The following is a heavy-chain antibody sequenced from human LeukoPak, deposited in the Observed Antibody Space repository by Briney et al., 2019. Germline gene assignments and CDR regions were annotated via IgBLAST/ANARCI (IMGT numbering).Heavy chain of an antibody. CDR2: IKQDGSEK. CDR1: GFTFSSYW. V-gene: IGHV3-7*01. D-gene: IGHD5-12*01. Sequence: GGSLRLSCAASGFTFSSYWMSWVRQAPGKGLEWVANIKQDGSEKYYVGSVKGRFTISRDNAKNSLYLQMNSLRAEDTAVYYCARGGSPGWLRVGYWGQGTLVTVSS. CDR3: ARGGSPGWLRVGY. J-gene: IGHJ4*02.